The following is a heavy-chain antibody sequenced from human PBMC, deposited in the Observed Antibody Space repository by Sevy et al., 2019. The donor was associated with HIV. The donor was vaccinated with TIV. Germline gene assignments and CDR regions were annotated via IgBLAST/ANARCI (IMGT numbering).Heavy chain of an antibody. J-gene: IGHJ6*02. CDR3: ARKGEALSPSYGMDV. CDR2: INANGGGT. CDR1: GYTFTDYY. D-gene: IGHD3-16*01. V-gene: IGHV1-2*02. Sequence: ASVKVSCKASGYTFTDYYIHWVRQAPGQGLEWMGWINANGGGTHFAQKFQGRVTTTRDLSISTAYMDLRRLTSDDTAVYYCARKGEALSPSYGMDVWGLGTTVTVSS.